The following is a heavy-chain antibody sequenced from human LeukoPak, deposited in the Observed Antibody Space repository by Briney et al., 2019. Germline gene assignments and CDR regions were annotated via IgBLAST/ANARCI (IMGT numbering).Heavy chain of an antibody. D-gene: IGHD2-8*01. V-gene: IGHV1-2*02. CDR2: ISPNSGGT. J-gene: IGHJ5*02. Sequence: ASVKVSCKASGYTFTSYAMNWVRQAPGQGLEWMGWISPNSGGTNYAQKFQGRVTMTRDTSISTAYMELSRLRSDDTAVYYCARDGVGVKDIVLMVYAIVWFDPWGQGTLVTVSS. CDR3: ARDGVGVKDIVLMVYAIVWFDP. CDR1: GYTFTSYA.